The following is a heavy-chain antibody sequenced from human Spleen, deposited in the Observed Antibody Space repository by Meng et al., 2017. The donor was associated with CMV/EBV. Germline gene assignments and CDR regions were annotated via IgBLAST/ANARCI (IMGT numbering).Heavy chain of an antibody. CDR2: IYYSGST. CDR3: ARGTTVGGYFDS. V-gene: IGHV4-39*07. Sequence: SETLSLTCTVSGGSISSSSYYWGWIRQPPGKGLEWIGSIYYSGSTNYNPSLKSRVTISLGTSERQFSLRLSSVTAADTAVYYCARGTTVGGYFDSWGQGMLVTVSS. CDR1: GGSISSSSYY. J-gene: IGHJ4*02. D-gene: IGHD4-23*01.